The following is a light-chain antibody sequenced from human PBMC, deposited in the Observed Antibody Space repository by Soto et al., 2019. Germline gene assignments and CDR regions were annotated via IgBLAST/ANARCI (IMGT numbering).Light chain of an antibody. CDR3: QQYNNWPPYT. CDR1: QSVSSN. CDR2: DAS. V-gene: IGKV3-15*01. J-gene: IGKJ2*01. Sequence: ERVLTQSPATLSVSPGERATLSCRASQSVSSNLAWYQQKPGQAPRLLIYDASTRATGIPARFSGSGSGTEFPLTISSLQSEDFALYYCQQYNNWPPYTFGQGTKLEIK.